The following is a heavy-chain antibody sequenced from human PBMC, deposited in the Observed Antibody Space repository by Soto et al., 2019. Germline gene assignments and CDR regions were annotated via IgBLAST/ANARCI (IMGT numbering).Heavy chain of an antibody. CDR2: IYYSGST. V-gene: IGHV4-31*03. D-gene: IGHD1-20*01. J-gene: IGHJ6*03. CDR3: ARSITGTDYYYYYYMDV. Sequence: SETLSLTCTVSGGSISSGGYYWSWIRQHPGKGLEWIGYIYYSGSTYYNPSLKSRVTISVDTSKNQFSLKLSAVTAADTAVYYCARSITGTDYYYYYYMDVWGKGTTVTVSS. CDR1: GGSISSGGYY.